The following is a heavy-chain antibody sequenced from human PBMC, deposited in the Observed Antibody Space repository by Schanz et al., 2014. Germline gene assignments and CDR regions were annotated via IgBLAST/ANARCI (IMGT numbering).Heavy chain of an antibody. CDR2: ISSSSSYI. D-gene: IGHD3-10*01. CDR1: GFNFNTYA. V-gene: IGHV3-21*04. Sequence: VQLVESGGGLAQPGGSLRLACAASGFNFNTYAMSWVRQAPGKGLEWVSSISSSSSYISYADSVKGRFTISRDNAKNSLYLQMNSLRAEDTALYYCAKDGIMVQGVIWERYFDSWGQGTLVTVSS. J-gene: IGHJ4*02. CDR3: AKDGIMVQGVIWERYFDS.